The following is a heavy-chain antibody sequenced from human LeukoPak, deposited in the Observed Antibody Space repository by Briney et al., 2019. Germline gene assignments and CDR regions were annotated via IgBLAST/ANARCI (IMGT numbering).Heavy chain of an antibody. CDR2: IYSGGST. V-gene: IGHV3-66*01. CDR3: ARLPRGAAAGTLDY. CDR1: GFIVSSNY. J-gene: IGHJ4*02. Sequence: LTEGSLRLSCAASGFIVSSNYMSWVRQAPGKGLEWVSVIYSGGSTYYADSVKGRFTISRDNSKNTLYLQMNSLRAEDTAVYYCARLPRGAAAGTLDYWGQGTLVTVSS. D-gene: IGHD6-13*01.